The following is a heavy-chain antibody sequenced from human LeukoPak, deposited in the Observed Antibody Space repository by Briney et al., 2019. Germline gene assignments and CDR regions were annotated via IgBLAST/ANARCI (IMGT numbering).Heavy chain of an antibody. D-gene: IGHD2-2*01. CDR3: ARASRPDYCSSTSCYSYYYYYMDA. CDR1: GFTFSSYS. CDR2: ISSSSSYI. J-gene: IGHJ6*03. Sequence: GGSLRLSCAASGFTFSSYSMNWVRQAPGKGLEWVSSISSSSSYIYYADSVKGRFTISRDNAKNSLYLQMNSLRAEDTAVYYCARASRPDYCSSTSCYSYYYYYMDAWGKGTTVTVSS. V-gene: IGHV3-21*01.